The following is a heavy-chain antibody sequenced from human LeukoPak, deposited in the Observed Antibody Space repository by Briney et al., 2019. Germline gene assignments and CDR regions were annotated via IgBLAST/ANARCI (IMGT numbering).Heavy chain of an antibody. CDR3: ARVFRGAVTSNWFDP. J-gene: IGHJ5*02. V-gene: IGHV4-59*01. D-gene: IGHD4-17*01. CDR1: GGSITGYY. Sequence: PSETLSLTCTVSGGSITGYYWTWIRQPPGKGLEWIGYTSDSGSTNYNPSLKSRVTMSVDSSNTEFSLRLNSVTAADTAVYYCARVFRGAVTSNWFDPWGQGTLVTVSS. CDR2: TSDSGST.